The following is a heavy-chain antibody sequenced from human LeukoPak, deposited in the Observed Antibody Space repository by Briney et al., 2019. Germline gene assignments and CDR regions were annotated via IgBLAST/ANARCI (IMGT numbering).Heavy chain of an antibody. Sequence: SETLSLTCTVSGGSISSYYWSWIRQPPGKGLEWIGYIYYSGSTYYNPSLKSRVTISVDTSKNQFSLKLSSVTAADTAVYYCARALYGDSLDYWGQGTLVTVSS. CDR1: GGSISSYY. CDR2: IYYSGST. J-gene: IGHJ4*02. V-gene: IGHV4-59*12. D-gene: IGHD4-17*01. CDR3: ARALYGDSLDY.